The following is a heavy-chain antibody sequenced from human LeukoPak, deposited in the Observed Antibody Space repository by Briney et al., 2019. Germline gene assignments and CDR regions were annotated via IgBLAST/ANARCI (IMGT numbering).Heavy chain of an antibody. CDR3: ARDRQDILTASGTDYYGMDV. D-gene: IGHD3-9*01. CDR2: INPSGGST. CDR1: GYTFTSYY. V-gene: IGHV1-46*01. Sequence: ASVNVSCMASGYTFTSYYMHWVRQAPGQGLEWMGIINPSGGSTSYAQKFQGRVTMTRDTSMSTVYMGLSSLRSEDTAVYYCARDRQDILTASGTDYYGMDVWGKGTTVTVSS. J-gene: IGHJ6*04.